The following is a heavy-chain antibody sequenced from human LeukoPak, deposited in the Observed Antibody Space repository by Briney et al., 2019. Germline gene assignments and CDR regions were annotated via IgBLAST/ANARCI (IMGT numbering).Heavy chain of an antibody. CDR3: AKDFMVRGVIPHNFDY. CDR2: ISSSSSYI. Sequence: KPGGSLRLSCAASGFTFSSYSMNWVRQAPGKGLEWVSSISSSSSYIYSADSVKGRFTISRDNSRNTLYLQMNSLRAEDTAVYYCAKDFMVRGVIPHNFDYWGQGTLVTVSS. CDR1: GFTFSSYS. V-gene: IGHV3-21*04. J-gene: IGHJ4*02. D-gene: IGHD3-10*01.